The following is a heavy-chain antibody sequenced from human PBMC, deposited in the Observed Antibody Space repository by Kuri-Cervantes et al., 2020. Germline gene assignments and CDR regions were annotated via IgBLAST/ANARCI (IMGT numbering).Heavy chain of an antibody. CDR3: AGGMNPGGVIRVFGSDYFDY. CDR2: IHYSGAT. J-gene: IGHJ4*02. Sequence: SETLSLTCTVSGGTISGYYWSWIRQPPGKGLEWICYIHYSGATNYNPLYNPSLSSRVTMSVDTSKNQFSLNLSSVTAADTAVYYCAGGMNPGGVIRVFGSDYFDYWGQGTLVTVSS. V-gene: IGHV4-59*12. D-gene: IGHD2-8*02. CDR1: GGTISGYY.